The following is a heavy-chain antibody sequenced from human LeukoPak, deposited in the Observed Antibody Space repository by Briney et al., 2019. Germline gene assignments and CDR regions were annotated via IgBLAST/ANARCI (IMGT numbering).Heavy chain of an antibody. D-gene: IGHD3-10*01. CDR2: ISSSSSTI. CDR1: GLTFSSYS. CDR3: ASLYTMVRGVIIDY. Sequence: GGSLRLSCAASGLTFSSYSMNWVRQAPGKGLEWVSYISSSSSTIYYADSVKGRFTISRDNAKNSLYLQMNSLRAEDTAVYYCASLYTMVRGVIIDYWGQGTLVTVSS. J-gene: IGHJ4*02. V-gene: IGHV3-48*04.